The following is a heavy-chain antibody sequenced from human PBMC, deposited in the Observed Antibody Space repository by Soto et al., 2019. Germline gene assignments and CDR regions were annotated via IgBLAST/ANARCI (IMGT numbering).Heavy chain of an antibody. CDR3: ARHFGNYGDWAFDF. V-gene: IGHV4-39*01. CDR2: INYSGRT. J-gene: IGHJ4*02. Sequence: SETLSLTCTVSGGSISSHYWAWIRQPPGKGLEWIATINYSGRTYYNPSLRSRVTISVDTSRDQFSLNLNSVTAADTAVYYCARHFGNYGDWAFDFWGQGTLVTVSS. D-gene: IGHD4-17*01. CDR1: GGSISSHY.